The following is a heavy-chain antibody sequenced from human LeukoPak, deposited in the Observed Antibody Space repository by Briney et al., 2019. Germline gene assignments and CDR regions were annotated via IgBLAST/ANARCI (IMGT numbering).Heavy chain of an antibody. J-gene: IGHJ4*02. CDR1: GFTFSSYG. V-gene: IGHV3-33*01. CDR2: IWYDGSNK. CDR3: ARLYSSGWLDY. Sequence: GGSLRLSCAASGFTFSSYGMHWVRQAPGKGLEWVAVIWYDGSNKYYADSVKGRFTISRDNSKNTLYLQMSSLRAEDTAVYYCARLYSSGWLDYWGQGTLVTVSS. D-gene: IGHD6-19*01.